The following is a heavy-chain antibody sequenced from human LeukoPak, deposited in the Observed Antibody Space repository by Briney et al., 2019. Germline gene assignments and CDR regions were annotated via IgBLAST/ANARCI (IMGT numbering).Heavy chain of an antibody. CDR3: ARVAFFDSGIDY. CDR2: MNPNSGNT. CDR1: GYTFTSYD. J-gene: IGHJ4*02. V-gene: IGHV1-8*01. Sequence: GASVKVSCKASGYTFTSYDINWVRQATGQGLEWMGWMNPNSGNTSYAQKFQGRVTMTTDMSTSTVYMELSSLRSEDTAVYYCARVAFFDSGIDYWGQGTLVIVSS. D-gene: IGHD1-14*01.